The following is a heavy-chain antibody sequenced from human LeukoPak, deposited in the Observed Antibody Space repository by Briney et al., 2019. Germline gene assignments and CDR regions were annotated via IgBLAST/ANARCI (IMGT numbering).Heavy chain of an antibody. CDR3: ARSEISGSYQGNAFDI. V-gene: IGHV4-34*01. CDR2: INHSGST. J-gene: IGHJ3*02. Sequence: SETLPLTCAVYGGSFSGYYWSWIRQPPGKGLEWIGEINHSGSTNYNPSLKSRVTISVDTSKNQFSLKLSSVTAADTAVYYCARSEISGSYQGNAFDIWGQGTMVTVSS. CDR1: GGSFSGYY. D-gene: IGHD1-26*01.